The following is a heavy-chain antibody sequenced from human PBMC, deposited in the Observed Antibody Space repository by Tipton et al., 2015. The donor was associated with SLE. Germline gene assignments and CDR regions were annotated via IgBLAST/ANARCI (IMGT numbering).Heavy chain of an antibody. CDR1: GGSISSSSYY. V-gene: IGHV4-39*01. D-gene: IGHD5-18*01. CDR3: ARLSWIQLHFDY. CDR2: IYYSGST. Sequence: TLSLTCTVSGGSISSSSYYWGWIRQPPGTGLEWIGSIYYSGSTYYNPSLKSRVTISVDTSKNQFSLKLSSVTAADTAVYYCARLSWIQLHFDYWGQGTLVTVSS. J-gene: IGHJ4*02.